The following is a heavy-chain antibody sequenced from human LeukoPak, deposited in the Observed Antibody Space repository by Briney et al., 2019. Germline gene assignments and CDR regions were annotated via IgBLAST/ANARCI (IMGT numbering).Heavy chain of an antibody. J-gene: IGHJ4*02. V-gene: IGHV4-34*01. D-gene: IGHD6-13*01. CDR2: INHSGST. Sequence: PSETLSLTCGVYSGSFSGYYWSWIRQPPGKGLEWIGEINHSGSTNYNPSLKSRVTISVDTSKNQFSLKLSSVTAADTAVYYCARHVCMACWYSSSYQWLDYWGQGTLVTVSS. CDR1: SGSFSGYY. CDR3: ARHVCMACWYSSSYQWLDY.